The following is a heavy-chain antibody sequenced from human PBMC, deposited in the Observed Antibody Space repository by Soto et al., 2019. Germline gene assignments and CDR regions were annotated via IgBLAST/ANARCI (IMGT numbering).Heavy chain of an antibody. CDR3: AHRLGYGDYGGYFDY. J-gene: IGHJ4*02. Sequence: QITLKESGPTLVKPTQTLTLTCTFSGFSLSTSGVGVGWIRQPPGKALEWLALIYWDDDKRYSPSLKSRLTITKDTSKNPVVLTMTNMDPVDTATYYWAHRLGYGDYGGYFDYWGQGTLVTVSS. CDR1: GFSLSTSGVG. D-gene: IGHD4-17*01. CDR2: IYWDDDK. V-gene: IGHV2-5*02.